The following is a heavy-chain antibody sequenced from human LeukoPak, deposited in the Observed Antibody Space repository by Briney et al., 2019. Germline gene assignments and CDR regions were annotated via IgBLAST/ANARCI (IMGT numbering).Heavy chain of an antibody. CDR1: GFTFSDYY. CDR3: ARAMWASNHYFDY. J-gene: IGHJ4*02. CDR2: ISSSGSTI. D-gene: IGHD1-26*01. Sequence: NPGGSLRLSCAASGFTFSDYYMSWIRQAPGKGLEWVSYISSSGSTIYYADSVKGRFTISRDNAKNSLYLQMNSLRAEDTAVYYCARAMWASNHYFDYWGQGTLVTVSS. V-gene: IGHV3-11*04.